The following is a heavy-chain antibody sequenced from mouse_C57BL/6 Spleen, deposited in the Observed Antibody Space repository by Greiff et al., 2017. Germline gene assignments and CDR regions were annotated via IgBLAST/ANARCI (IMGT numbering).Heavy chain of an antibody. V-gene: IGHV1-85*01. D-gene: IGHD1-3*01. CDR2: IYPSDGST. J-gene: IGHJ4*01. CDR1: GYTFTSYD. Sequence: QVQLKESGAELVKPGASVKLSCKASGYTFTSYDINWVKQRPGQGLEWIGWIYPSDGSTKYNEKFKGKVTLTVDTSSSTAYMELHSLTSEDSAVYFCSESGTTKEGIDAMDYWGQGTSVTVSS. CDR3: SESGTTKEGIDAMDY.